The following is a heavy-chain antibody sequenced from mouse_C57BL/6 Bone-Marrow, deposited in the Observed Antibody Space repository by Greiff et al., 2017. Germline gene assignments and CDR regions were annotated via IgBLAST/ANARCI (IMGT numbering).Heavy chain of an antibody. V-gene: IGHV1-81*01. CDR3: ARGRYGSPYYYAMDY. CDR1: GYTFTSYG. J-gene: IGHJ4*01. D-gene: IGHD1-1*01. Sequence: VQVVESGAELARPGASVKLSCKASGYTFTSYGISWVKQRTGQGLEWIGEIYPRSGNTYYNEKFKGKATLTADKSSSTAYMELRSLTSEDSAVYFCARGRYGSPYYYAMDYWGQGTSVTVSS. CDR2: IYPRSGNT.